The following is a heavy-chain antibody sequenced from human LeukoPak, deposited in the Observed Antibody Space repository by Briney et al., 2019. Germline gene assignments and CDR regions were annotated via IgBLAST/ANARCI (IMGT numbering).Heavy chain of an antibody. V-gene: IGHV3-53*01. CDR2: IYSGGST. CDR1: GFTVSSNY. CDR3: AKDYGIQLWLRGYFDY. J-gene: IGHJ4*02. Sequence: GGSLRLSCAASGFTVSSNYMSWVRQAPGKGLEWVSVIYSGGSTYYADSVKGRFTISRDNSKNTLYLQMNSLRAEDTAVYYCAKDYGIQLWLRGYFDYWGQGTLVTVSS. D-gene: IGHD5-18*01.